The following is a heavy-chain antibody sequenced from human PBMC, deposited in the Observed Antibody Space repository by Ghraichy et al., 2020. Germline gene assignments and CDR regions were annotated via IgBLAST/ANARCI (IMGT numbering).Heavy chain of an antibody. V-gene: IGHV3-15*01. J-gene: IGHJ4*02. CDR1: GFTFSNAW. D-gene: IGHD5-12*01. Sequence: LSLTCAASGFTFSNAWMTWVRQAPGKGLEWVGRIKSKTDGGTTDYTAPVKGRFTISRDDSKNTLYLHMNSLKTEDTAVYYCTTTGGYDSDYWGQGTRVTVSS. CDR3: TTTGGYDSDY. CDR2: IKSKTDGGTT.